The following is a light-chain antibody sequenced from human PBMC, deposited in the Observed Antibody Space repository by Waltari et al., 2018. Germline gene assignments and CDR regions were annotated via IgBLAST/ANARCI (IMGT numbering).Light chain of an antibody. J-gene: IGKJ4*01. Sequence: SCRNSRSVNSNLAWYQHKPGQAPRLLMYGASTRPTGIPARFSGSESGTEFTLTITSLQSEDFAVYYCQQYNNWPLTFGGGTKVEI. CDR1: RSVNSN. CDR2: GAS. V-gene: IGKV3-15*01. CDR3: QQYNNWPLT.